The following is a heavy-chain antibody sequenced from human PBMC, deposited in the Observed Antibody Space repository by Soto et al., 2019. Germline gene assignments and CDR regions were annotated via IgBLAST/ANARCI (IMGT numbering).Heavy chain of an antibody. CDR2: ISSRGTLS. Sequence: QVQLVESGGGLVKPGGSLRLSCAASGFAFSEYYMSWIRQAPGKGLQWVSYISSRGTLSDYADPVKGRFTISRDNAQKSLYLEMDSLRDEDTAVYYCARLGGEYSRKWYWFDSWGQGTQVTVSS. CDR1: GFAFSEYY. V-gene: IGHV3-11*01. CDR3: ARLGGEYSRKWYWFDS. D-gene: IGHD1-26*01. J-gene: IGHJ5*01.